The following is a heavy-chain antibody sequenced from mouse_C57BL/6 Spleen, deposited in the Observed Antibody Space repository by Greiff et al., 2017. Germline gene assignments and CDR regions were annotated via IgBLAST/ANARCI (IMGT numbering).Heavy chain of an antibody. CDR3: ARPGPLLLHFDY. J-gene: IGHJ2*01. Sequence: EVKLVESGGGLVKPGGSLKLSCAASGFTFSDYGMHWVRQAPEKGLEWVAYISSGSSTIYYADTVKGRFTISRDNAKNTLFLQMTSLRSEDTAMYYCARPGPLLLHFDYWGHGTTLTVSS. CDR1: GFTFSDYG. D-gene: IGHD1-1*01. CDR2: ISSGSSTI. V-gene: IGHV5-17*01.